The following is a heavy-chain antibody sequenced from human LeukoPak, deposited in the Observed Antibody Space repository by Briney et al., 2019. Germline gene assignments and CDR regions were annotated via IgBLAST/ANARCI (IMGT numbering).Heavy chain of an antibody. V-gene: IGHV3-30-3*01. CDR1: GFTFSSYA. CDR2: ISYDGSNK. J-gene: IGHJ4*02. CDR3: ARDHRGVRDYFDY. Sequence: GGSLRLSCAASGFTFSSYAMHWVRQAPGKGLEWVAVISYDGSNKYYADSVKGRFTISRDNSKNTLYLQMDSLRAEDTAVYYCARDHRGVRDYFDYWGQGTLVTVSS. D-gene: IGHD3-10*01.